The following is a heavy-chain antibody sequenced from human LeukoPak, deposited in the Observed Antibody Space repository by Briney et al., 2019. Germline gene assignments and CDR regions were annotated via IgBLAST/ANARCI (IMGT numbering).Heavy chain of an antibody. D-gene: IGHD2-2*01. V-gene: IGHV3-7*01. J-gene: IGHJ4*02. CDR1: GFTFSTYW. CDR3: VRDLTRVVAGATIDY. CDR2: IKYDGSEK. Sequence: GGSLRLSCAASGFTFSTYWMSWVRQAPGKGLEWVANIKYDGSEKYYVDPVKGRFTISRDNAKNSVHLQMDSLRAEDTAFYYCVRDLTRVVAGATIDYWGQGTLVTVSS.